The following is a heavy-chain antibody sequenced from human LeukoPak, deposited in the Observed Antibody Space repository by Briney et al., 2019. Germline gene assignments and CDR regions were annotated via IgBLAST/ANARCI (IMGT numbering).Heavy chain of an antibody. CDR3: ARGHVITLVRGVLRGGFFDY. Sequence: GGSLRLSCAASGFTFNNYEMNWVRQAPGKGLEWISYISSSGRTIFYADSVKGRFTISRDNARNSLYLQMNSLRAEDTAVYYCARGHVITLVRGVLRGGFFDYWGQGALVTVSS. V-gene: IGHV3-48*03. D-gene: IGHD3-10*01. CDR2: ISSSGRTI. J-gene: IGHJ4*02. CDR1: GFTFNNYE.